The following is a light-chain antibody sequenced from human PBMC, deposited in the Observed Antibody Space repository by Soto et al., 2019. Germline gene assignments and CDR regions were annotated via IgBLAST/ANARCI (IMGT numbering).Light chain of an antibody. V-gene: IGLV2-14*01. CDR3: TSYTITSPYV. Sequence: QSALTQPRSVSGSPGQSVTISCTGTSSDVGGYNYVSWYQQHPGKAPKLMIYEATKRPSGVSYRFSGSKSGNTASLTISGLQAEDEADYYCTSYTITSPYVFGTGTKVTVL. J-gene: IGLJ1*01. CDR1: SSDVGGYNY. CDR2: EAT.